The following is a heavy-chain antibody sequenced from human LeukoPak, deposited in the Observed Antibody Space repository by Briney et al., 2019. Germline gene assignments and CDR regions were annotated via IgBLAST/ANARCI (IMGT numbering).Heavy chain of an antibody. CDR3: ARHPRKLGYSSSWYYFDY. CDR2: INPNSGGT. J-gene: IGHJ4*02. D-gene: IGHD6-13*01. V-gene: IGHV1-2*02. CDR1: GYTFTGYY. Sequence: ASVKVSCKASGYTFTGYYMHWVRQAPGQGLVWMGWINPNSGGTNYAQKFQGRVTMTRDTSISTAYMELSRLRSDDTAVYYCARHPRKLGYSSSWYYFDYWGQGTLVTVSS.